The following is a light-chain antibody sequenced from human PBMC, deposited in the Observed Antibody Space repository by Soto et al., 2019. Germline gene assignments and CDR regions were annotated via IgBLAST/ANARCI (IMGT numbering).Light chain of an antibody. Sequence: DIQMTQSPSSLSAYVGDRVTITCRASQSISSYLNWYQQKPGKAPKLLIYAASTLESGVPSRFSATVSGTEFSLTITSLQPEDFATYYCQQLFDSPITFGQGTRLEI. CDR3: QQLFDSPIT. J-gene: IGKJ5*01. CDR2: AAS. CDR1: QSISSY. V-gene: IGKV1-39*01.